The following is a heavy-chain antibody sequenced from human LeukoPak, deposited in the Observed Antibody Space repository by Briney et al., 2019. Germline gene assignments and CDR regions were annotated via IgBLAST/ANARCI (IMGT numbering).Heavy chain of an antibody. CDR1: GFRFSTYW. J-gene: IGHJ4*02. D-gene: IGHD4-17*01. V-gene: IGHV3-7*01. CDR3: ARLFGGVTIFDY. CDR2: VSSGGSVK. Sequence: GGSLRLSCAASGFRFSTYWMSWVRQALGKGLEWVARVSSGGSVKKYVDSVRARVTISRGNANNSLYLQMNTLSAEDTAMYYCARLFGGVTIFDYWGQGALVTVSS.